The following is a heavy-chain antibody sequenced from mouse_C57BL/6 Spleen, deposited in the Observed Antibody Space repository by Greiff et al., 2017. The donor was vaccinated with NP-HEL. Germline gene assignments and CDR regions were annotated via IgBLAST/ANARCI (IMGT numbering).Heavy chain of an antibody. D-gene: IGHD1-1*01. CDR1: GYTFTDYY. J-gene: IGHJ3*01. V-gene: IGHV1-26*01. CDR3: ARGDYWAWFAY. CDR2: INPNNGGT. Sequence: EVQLQQSGPELVKPGASVKISCKASGYTFTDYYMNWVKQSHGKSLEWIGDINPNNGGTSYNQKFKGKATLTVDKSSSTAYMELRSLTSEDSAVYYCARGDYWAWFAYWGQGTLVTVSA.